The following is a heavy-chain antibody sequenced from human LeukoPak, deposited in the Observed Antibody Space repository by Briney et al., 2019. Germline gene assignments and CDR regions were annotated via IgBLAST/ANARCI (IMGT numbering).Heavy chain of an antibody. Sequence: SETLSLTCAVYGGSFSGYYWSWIRQPPGKGLEWIGEINHSGSTNYNPSLKSRVTISVDTSKNQFSLKLSSVTAADTAVYYCARHGNRLGTEDSSSSWYWNGMDVWGQGTTVTVSS. V-gene: IGHV4-34*01. CDR2: INHSGST. J-gene: IGHJ6*02. CDR3: ARHGNRLGTEDSSSSWYWNGMDV. D-gene: IGHD6-13*01. CDR1: GGSFSGYY.